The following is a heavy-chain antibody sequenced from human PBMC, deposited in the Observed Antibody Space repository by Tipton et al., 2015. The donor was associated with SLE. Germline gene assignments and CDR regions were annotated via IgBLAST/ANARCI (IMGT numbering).Heavy chain of an antibody. Sequence: TLFLTCTVSGGSISSGSYYWGWIRQPPGKGLEWIGSIYHSGSTYYNPSLKSRVTISVDTSKNQFSLKLSSVTAADTAVYYCARNYDFWSGYLDYWGQGTLVTVSS. CDR2: IYHSGST. CDR3: ARNYDFWSGYLDY. J-gene: IGHJ4*02. D-gene: IGHD3-3*01. V-gene: IGHV4-39*07. CDR1: GGSISSGSYY.